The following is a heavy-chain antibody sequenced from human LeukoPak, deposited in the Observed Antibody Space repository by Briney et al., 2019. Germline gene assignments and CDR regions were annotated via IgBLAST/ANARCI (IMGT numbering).Heavy chain of an antibody. V-gene: IGHV3-23*01. D-gene: IGHD6-6*01. CDR3: ASSTYSSSPS. J-gene: IGHJ5*02. Sequence: GGSLRLSCAASGFTFSTYAMSWVRQAPGRGLEWVSTISGSGGSSYYADSVKGRFSISRDNSKNTLDLQMNSLRAEDTAVYYCASSTYSSSPSWGQGTLVTVSS. CDR1: GFTFSTYA. CDR2: ISGSGGSS.